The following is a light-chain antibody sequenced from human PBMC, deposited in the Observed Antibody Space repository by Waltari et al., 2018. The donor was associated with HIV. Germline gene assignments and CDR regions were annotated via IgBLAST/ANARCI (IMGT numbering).Light chain of an antibody. CDR3: ETWDSSLSAGV. V-gene: IGLV1-51*02. J-gene: IGLJ2*01. Sequence: QSVLTQPPSVSAAPGQRVTISCSESSSNIGKNYVSWYQQVPRTAPKLLIYENTKRPSGIPDRFSGSKSGTSATLGITGLQTGDEADYYCETWDSSLSAGVFGGGTKVTVL. CDR2: ENT. CDR1: SSNIGKNY.